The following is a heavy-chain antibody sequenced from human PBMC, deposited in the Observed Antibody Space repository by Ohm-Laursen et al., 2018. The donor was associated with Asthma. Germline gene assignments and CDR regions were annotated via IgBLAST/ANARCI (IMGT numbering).Heavy chain of an antibody. CDR3: ARGSRDYINYGMDV. CDR1: GGTFSSYA. D-gene: IGHD4-11*01. CDR2: IFPIFATP. V-gene: IGHV1-69*01. Sequence: GSSVKVSCKSSGGTFSSYAISWVRQAPGQGLEWMGGIFPIFATPNYAQKFQGRVTIAADDSTSTAYMELSSLRSEDTAVYYCARGSRDYINYGMDVWGQGTTVTVSS. J-gene: IGHJ6*02.